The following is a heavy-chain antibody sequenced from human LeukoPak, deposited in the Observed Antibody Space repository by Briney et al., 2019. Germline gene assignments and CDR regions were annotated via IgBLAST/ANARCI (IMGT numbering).Heavy chain of an antibody. CDR2: IYYSGST. D-gene: IGHD3/OR15-3a*01. Sequence: SETLSLTCTVSGGSISSYYWSWIRQPPGKGLEWIGYIYYSGSTTYNPSLKSRVTISVDTSKNQFSLKLSSVTAADTAVYYCARSRTGSNYYYYMDVWGKGTTVTVSS. CDR1: GGSISSYY. J-gene: IGHJ6*03. V-gene: IGHV4-59*01. CDR3: ARSRTGSNYYYYMDV.